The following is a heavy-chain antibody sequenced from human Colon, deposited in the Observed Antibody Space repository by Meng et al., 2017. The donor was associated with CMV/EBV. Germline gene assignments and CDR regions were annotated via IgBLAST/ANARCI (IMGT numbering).Heavy chain of an antibody. Sequence: GGSLRLSCTASGFTFSTYDFHWVRQPTGKGLEWVSSIGTVGDTYSIGSVKGRFIIPREDAKNSVYLQMNGLRDGDTAVYFCARDYYDTSGSIWGQGTLVTVSS. V-gene: IGHV3-13*01. CDR3: ARDYYDTSGSI. CDR2: IGTVGDT. D-gene: IGHD3-22*01. J-gene: IGHJ4*02. CDR1: GFTFSTYD.